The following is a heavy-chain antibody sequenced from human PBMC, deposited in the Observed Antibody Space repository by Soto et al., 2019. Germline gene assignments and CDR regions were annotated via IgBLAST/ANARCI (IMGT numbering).Heavy chain of an antibody. J-gene: IGHJ6*03. CDR3: AKALPFTFTTGYYMDV. CDR2: ISGSGST. V-gene: IGHV3-23*01. Sequence: EVQLLESGGGLVQPGGSLRLSCAASGFTVSSYAMSWVRQAPGKGLEWVSVISGSGSTYSADSVKGRFTISRDSSKNTVYLQMNSLRAEDTAVYYCAKALPFTFTTGYYMDVWGRGTTVTVSS. D-gene: IGHD3-16*01. CDR1: GFTVSSYA.